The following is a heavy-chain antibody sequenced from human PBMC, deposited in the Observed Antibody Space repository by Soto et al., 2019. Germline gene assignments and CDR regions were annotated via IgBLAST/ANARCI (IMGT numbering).Heavy chain of an antibody. D-gene: IGHD3-3*01. Sequence: QVQLVQSGAEVKKPGASVKVSCKASGYTFTSYDINWVRQATGQGLEWMGWMNPNSGNTGYAQKFQGRVTMTRNTSKSTAYMELSSLRSEDTDVDYCARVFSGITIFGVVIMRYGFDPWGQGTLVTVSS. CDR2: MNPNSGNT. CDR3: ARVFSGITIFGVVIMRYGFDP. CDR1: GYTFTSYD. V-gene: IGHV1-8*01. J-gene: IGHJ5*02.